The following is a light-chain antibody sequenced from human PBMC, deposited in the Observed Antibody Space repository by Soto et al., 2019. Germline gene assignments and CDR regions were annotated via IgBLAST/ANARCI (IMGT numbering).Light chain of an antibody. Sequence: DIQMTQSPSSLSASVGDRVTITCRASQSISSYLNWYQQKPGKAPKLLIYAASSLQSGVPSRFSGSGSGTDFTLTISSLQPVDFATYYCQQSYSTPPGFTFGPGTKVDIK. CDR3: QQSYSTPPGFT. V-gene: IGKV1-39*01. J-gene: IGKJ3*01. CDR1: QSISSY. CDR2: AAS.